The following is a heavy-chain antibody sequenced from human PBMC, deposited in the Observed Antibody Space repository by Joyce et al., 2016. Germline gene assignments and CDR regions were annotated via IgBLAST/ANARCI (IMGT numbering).Heavy chain of an antibody. D-gene: IGHD2-2*01. CDR2: ISYSGTA. J-gene: IGHJ6*02. CDR3: ARDRNEGYCTSARCYYYYYYGMDV. Sequence: QVQLQESGPGLVKPSETLSLTCTVSGGSINTYYWSWIRQPPGKGLEWIGYISYSGTANYAPSLKSRVTISVDTAKNQLSLKVTSVTAADTAVYYCARDRNEGYCTSARCYYYYYYGMDVWGQGTTVTVSS. CDR1: GGSINTYY. V-gene: IGHV4-59*01.